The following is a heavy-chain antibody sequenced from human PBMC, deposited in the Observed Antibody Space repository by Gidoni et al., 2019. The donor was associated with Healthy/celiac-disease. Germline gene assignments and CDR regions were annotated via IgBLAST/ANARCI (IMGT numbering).Heavy chain of an antibody. CDR3: ARGSHPDIVVVPAAIDWDY. J-gene: IGHJ4*02. V-gene: IGHV4-39*01. Sequence: STYYNPSLKSRVTISVDTSKNQFSLKLSSVTAADTAVYYCARGSHPDIVVVPAAIDWDYWGQGTLVTVSS. CDR2: ST. D-gene: IGHD2-2*01.